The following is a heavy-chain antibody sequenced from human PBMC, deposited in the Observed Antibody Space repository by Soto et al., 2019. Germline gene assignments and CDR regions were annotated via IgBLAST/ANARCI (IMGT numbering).Heavy chain of an antibody. J-gene: IGHJ6*02. CDR2: LSSGDTYK. V-gene: IGHV3-21*06. CDR3: ATSLKVPWYLYGLDV. Sequence: ESGGGLVKPGGSLRLSCAASGFTFTDYTMDWVRQAPGKGLEWVSSLSSGDTYKDYADSVKGRFTISRDNAKNLLYLQMNSLRAEDTAVYYCATSLKVPWYLYGLDVWGHGTTVIVSS. CDR1: GFTFTDYT. D-gene: IGHD2-2*01.